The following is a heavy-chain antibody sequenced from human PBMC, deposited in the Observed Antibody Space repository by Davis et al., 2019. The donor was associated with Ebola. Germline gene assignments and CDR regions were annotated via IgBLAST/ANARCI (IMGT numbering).Heavy chain of an antibody. D-gene: IGHD2-2*01. V-gene: IGHV1-69*04. J-gene: IGHJ3*02. CDR2: IIPILGIA. CDR1: GGTFSSYA. Sequence: AASVKVSCKASGGTFSSYAISWVRQAPGQGLEWMGRIIPILGIANYAQKFQGRVTITRDTSASTAYMELSSLRSEDTAVYYCARGLCSSTSCYLVGNPNAFDIWGQGTMVTVSS. CDR3: ARGLCSSTSCYLVGNPNAFDI.